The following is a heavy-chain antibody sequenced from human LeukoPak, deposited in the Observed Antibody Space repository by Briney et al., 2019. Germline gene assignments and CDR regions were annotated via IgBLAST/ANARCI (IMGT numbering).Heavy chain of an antibody. Sequence: SETLSLTCTVSGGSISRYSWSWIRQPPGKGLEWIGYIYYSGSTNYNPSLKSRVTISVDTSKNLFSLKLTSVTAADTAVYFCARGGYYGSGNDFRFDPWGQGTLVTVSS. CDR1: GGSISRYS. V-gene: IGHV4-59*01. J-gene: IGHJ5*02. CDR2: IYYSGST. CDR3: ARGGYYGSGNDFRFDP. D-gene: IGHD3-10*01.